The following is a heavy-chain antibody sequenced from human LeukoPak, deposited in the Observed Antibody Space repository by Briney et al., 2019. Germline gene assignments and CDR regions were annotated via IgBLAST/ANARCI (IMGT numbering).Heavy chain of an antibody. V-gene: IGHV3-48*04. D-gene: IGHD4-17*01. CDR2: ISSSSSTI. CDR1: GFTFSSYS. J-gene: IGHJ5*02. CDR3: ARAPTYGDYVAWFDP. Sequence: GGSLRLSCAASGFTFSSYSMNWVRQAPGKGLEWVSYISSSSSTIYYADSVKGRFTISRDNAKNSLYLQMNSLRAEDTAVYYCARAPTYGDYVAWFDPWGQGTLVTVSS.